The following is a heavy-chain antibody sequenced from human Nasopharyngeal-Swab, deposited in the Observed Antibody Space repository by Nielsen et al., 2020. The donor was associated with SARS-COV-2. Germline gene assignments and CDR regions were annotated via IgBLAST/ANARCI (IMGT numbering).Heavy chain of an antibody. Sequence: GESLKISCAASGFTFSSYGMNWVRQAPGKGLEWVSYISSSSSTIYYADSVKGRFTITRDNAKNSLYLQMNSLRGDDTAVYYCTRDIGGQYGFWGQGNLVTVSS. CDR3: TRDIGGQYGF. J-gene: IGHJ4*02. D-gene: IGHD4-11*01. CDR2: ISSSSSTI. V-gene: IGHV3-48*01. CDR1: GFTFSSYG.